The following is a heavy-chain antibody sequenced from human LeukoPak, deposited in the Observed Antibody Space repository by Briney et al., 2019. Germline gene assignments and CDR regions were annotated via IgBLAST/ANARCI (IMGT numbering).Heavy chain of an antibody. J-gene: IGHJ4*02. CDR2: INHSGST. V-gene: IGHV4-34*01. CDR3: ARGESAAEIDY. D-gene: IGHD6-13*01. Sequence: SETLSLTCGVYGGSFNGHYWSWIRQPPGKGLEWIGEINHSGSTNYNPSLKSRVTISVDTSKNQFSLKLSSVTAADTAVYYCARGESAAEIDYWGQGTLVTVSS. CDR1: GGSFNGHY.